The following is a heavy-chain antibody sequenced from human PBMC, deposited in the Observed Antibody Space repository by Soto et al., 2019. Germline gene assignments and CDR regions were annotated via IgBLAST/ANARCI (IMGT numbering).Heavy chain of an antibody. V-gene: IGHV1-46*01. D-gene: IGHD6-13*01. CDR1: GYTFSSYH. CDR3: ARDNSVAAAGSWWFDT. Sequence: ASVKVSCKSSGYTFSSYHMHWVRRAPGQGLEWMGIINPSGSNTIYAQKFQGRVTMTRDTSTSTDYMELSSLRSDDTAVYFCARDNSVAAAGSWWFDTWGQGTLVTVSS. J-gene: IGHJ5*02. CDR2: INPSGSNT.